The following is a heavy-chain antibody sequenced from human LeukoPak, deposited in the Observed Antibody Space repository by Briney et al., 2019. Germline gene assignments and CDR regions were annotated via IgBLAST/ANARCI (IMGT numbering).Heavy chain of an antibody. V-gene: IGHV3-15*01. Sequence: PGGSLRLSCAGSGFTFSNAWMGWVRQAPGKGLEWVARFKSKTDGGTTDYAAPVKGRFTISRDDLKNMVYLQMNSLKTEDTAIYYCTTEDYGDSFDMWAQGTMATASS. CDR1: GFTFSNAW. CDR2: FKSKTDGGTT. J-gene: IGHJ3*02. D-gene: IGHD4-17*01. CDR3: TTEDYGDSFDM.